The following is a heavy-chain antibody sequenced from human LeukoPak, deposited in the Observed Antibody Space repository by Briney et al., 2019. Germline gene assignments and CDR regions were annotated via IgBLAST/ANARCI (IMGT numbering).Heavy chain of an antibody. V-gene: IGHV3-43*02. D-gene: IGHD2/OR15-2a*01. CDR1: GFDFADYD. J-gene: IGHJ6*02. Sequence: GGSLRLLCSASGFDFADYDIHWGRQIPGKGLECVAHIYADCCRTFYADSVKGRFTVSRDNGKNSLFLQMDSLTSDDTALYYCSTWAFYHGLDVWGQGATVIVSS. CDR2: IYADCCRT. CDR3: STWAFYHGLDV.